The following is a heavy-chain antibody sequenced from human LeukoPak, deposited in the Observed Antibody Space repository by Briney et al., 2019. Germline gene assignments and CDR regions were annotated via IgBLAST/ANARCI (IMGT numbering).Heavy chain of an antibody. CDR3: ARHADSSGSNFDY. Sequence: SETLSLTCTVSGGSISSYYWSWIRQPPGKGLEWIGYIYTSGSTNYSPSLKSRVTISVDTSKNQFSLKLSSVTAADTAVYYCARHADSSGSNFDYWGQGTLVTVSS. V-gene: IGHV4-4*09. CDR2: IYTSGST. D-gene: IGHD3-22*01. CDR1: GGSISSYY. J-gene: IGHJ4*02.